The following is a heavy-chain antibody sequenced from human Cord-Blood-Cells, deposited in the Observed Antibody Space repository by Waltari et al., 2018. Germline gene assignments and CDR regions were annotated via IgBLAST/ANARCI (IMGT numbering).Heavy chain of an antibody. CDR2: INHSGST. V-gene: IGHV4-34*01. D-gene: IGHD3-3*01. J-gene: IGHJ6*03. Sequence: QVQLQQWGAGLLKPSETLSLTCAVYGGSFSGYYWSWIRQPPGQGLEWIGEINHSGSTNYNPSLKSRVTISVDTSKNQFSLKLSSVTAADTAVYYWARVGHDFWSGYYYYYYYYMDVWGKGTTVTVSS. CDR1: GGSFSGYY. CDR3: ARVGHDFWSGYYYYYYYYMDV.